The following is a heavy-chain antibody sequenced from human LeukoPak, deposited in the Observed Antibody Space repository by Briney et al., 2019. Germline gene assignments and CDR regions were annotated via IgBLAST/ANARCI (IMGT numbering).Heavy chain of an antibody. V-gene: IGHV1-18*01. CDR1: GYTFTSNG. CDR2: ISAYNGNT. CDR3: ASGILTVRATDYYYRMDV. D-gene: IGHD3-9*01. Sequence: ASVKVSCKASGYTFTSNGISWVRQAPGQGLEWMGRISAYNGNTNYAQKLQGRVTMTTDTSTSTAYMELRSLRSDDTAVYYCASGILTVRATDYYYRMDVRGQGTTVTVSS. J-gene: IGHJ6*02.